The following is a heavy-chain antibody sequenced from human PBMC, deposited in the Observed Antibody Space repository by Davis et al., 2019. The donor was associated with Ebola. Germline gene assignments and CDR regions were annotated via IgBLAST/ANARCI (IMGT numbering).Heavy chain of an antibody. D-gene: IGHD4-11*01. CDR3: ARDRGLQPLDS. V-gene: IGHV3-30*03. Sequence: GESLKISCAAPGFTLSSYGMLWVRQAPGKGPEWVTVISYAGSRKYYGDSVKGRFTISRDNSKNTLLLQMNSLRTEDTAVYYCARDRGLQPLDSWGQGTLVTVSS. J-gene: IGHJ4*02. CDR2: ISYAGSRK. CDR1: GFTLSSYG.